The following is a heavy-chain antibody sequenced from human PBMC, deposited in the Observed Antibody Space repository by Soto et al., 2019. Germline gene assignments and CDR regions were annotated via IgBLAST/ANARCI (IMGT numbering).Heavy chain of an antibody. J-gene: IGHJ4*02. CDR2: IYNSGST. CDR3: ARAGGLGAVAVDY. V-gene: IGHV4-30-2*01. D-gene: IGHD6-19*01. Sequence: QLQLQESGSGLVKPSQTLSLTCAVSGGSISSGGYSWSWIRQPPGKGLEWIGYIYNSGSTYYNPSLKSRVTLSVDRAKNQFSLKLSSVTAADTAVYYCARAGGLGAVAVDYWGQGTLVTVSS. CDR1: GGSISSGGYS.